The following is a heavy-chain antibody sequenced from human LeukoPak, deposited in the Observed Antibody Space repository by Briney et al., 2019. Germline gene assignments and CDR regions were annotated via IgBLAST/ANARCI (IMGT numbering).Heavy chain of an antibody. J-gene: IGHJ4*02. CDR3: ARGALDFDY. CDR2: ISSSSSTI. Sequence: GGSLRLSCAASGFTFSSYSMNWVRQAPGKGLEWVSYISSSSSTIYYADSVKGRFTISRDNARNSLYLHMNSLKDEDTAVYYCARGALDFDYWGQGTLVTVSS. CDR1: GFTFSSYS. V-gene: IGHV3-48*02.